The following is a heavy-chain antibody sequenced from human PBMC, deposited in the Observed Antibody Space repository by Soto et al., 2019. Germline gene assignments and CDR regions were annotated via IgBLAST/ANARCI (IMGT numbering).Heavy chain of an antibody. D-gene: IGHD2-2*02. Sequence: ASVKVSCKASGYTFTSYDINWVRQATGQGLEWMGWMNPNSGNTGYAQKFQGRVTMTRNTSISTAYMELSSLRSEDTAVYYCARGSREYCSSTSCYKVHYYYYMDVWGKGTTVTVSS. CDR2: MNPNSGNT. J-gene: IGHJ6*03. V-gene: IGHV1-8*01. CDR1: GYTFTSYD. CDR3: ARGSREYCSSTSCYKVHYYYYMDV.